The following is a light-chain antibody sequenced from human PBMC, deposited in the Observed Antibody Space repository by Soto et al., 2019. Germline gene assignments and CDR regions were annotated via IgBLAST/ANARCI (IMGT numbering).Light chain of an antibody. CDR2: GAS. J-gene: IGKJ4*01. V-gene: IGKV3-15*01. Sequence: EIVMTQSTATLSVSPGERATLSCRASQSVSSNLAWYQQKPGQAHRLLIYGASTRATGIPARFSGSGSGTEFTLTISSLQSKDFALYYCQQYNDWAPLTFGGGTKVEIK. CDR1: QSVSSN. CDR3: QQYNDWAPLT.